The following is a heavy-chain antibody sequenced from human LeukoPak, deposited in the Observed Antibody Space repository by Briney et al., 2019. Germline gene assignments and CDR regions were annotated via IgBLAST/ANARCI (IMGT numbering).Heavy chain of an antibody. CDR1: GGTFSSYT. V-gene: IGHV1-69*02. CDR3: ASSRSRDFWSGYYSYYFDY. J-gene: IGHJ4*02. CDR2: IIPILGIA. D-gene: IGHD3-3*01. Sequence: SVKVSCKASGGTFSSYTISWVRQAPGQGLKWMGRIIPILGIANYAQKFQGRVTITADKSTSTAYMELSSLRSEDTAVYYCASSRSRDFWSGYYSYYFDYWGQGTLVTVSS.